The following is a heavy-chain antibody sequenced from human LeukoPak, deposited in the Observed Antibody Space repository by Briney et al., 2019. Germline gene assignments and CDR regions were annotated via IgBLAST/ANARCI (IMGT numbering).Heavy chain of an antibody. D-gene: IGHD1-26*01. J-gene: IGHJ4*02. V-gene: IGHV3-30*04. CDR2: ISYDGSNK. CDR1: GFTFSSYA. CDR3: ARSIVGATLVGY. Sequence: GGSLRLSCAASGFTFSSYAMHWVRRAPGKGLEWVAVISYDGSNKYYADSVKGRFTISRDNSKNTLYLQMNSLRAEDTAVYYCARSIVGATLVGYWGQGTLVTVSS.